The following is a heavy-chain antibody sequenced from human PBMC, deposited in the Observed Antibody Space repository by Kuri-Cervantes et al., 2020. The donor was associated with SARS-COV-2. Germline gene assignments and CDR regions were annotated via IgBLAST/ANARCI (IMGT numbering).Heavy chain of an antibody. CDR1: GNSLSSGDYY. V-gene: IGHV4-30-4*08. D-gene: IGHD4-23*01. Sequence: SCTVSGNSLSSGDYYWTWVRQPPGKGLEWIGNIFYSGSASYNPSLKSRVTISVDASKNQFSLKLSSVTAADTAVYYCARDADGGNGEDYYYYYMDVWGKGTTVTVSS. J-gene: IGHJ6*03. CDR2: IFYSGSA. CDR3: ARDADGGNGEDYYYYYMDV.